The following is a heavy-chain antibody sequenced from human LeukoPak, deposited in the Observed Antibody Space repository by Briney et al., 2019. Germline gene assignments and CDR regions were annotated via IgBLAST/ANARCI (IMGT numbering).Heavy chain of an antibody. Sequence: SETLSLTCTVSGGSISSYYWSWIRQPPGKGLEWIGYIYTSGSTNYNPSLKSRVTIPVDTSKNQFSLKLSSVTAADTAVYYCAVGGLERPGYFDYWGQGTLVTVSS. CDR3: AVGGLERPGYFDY. V-gene: IGHV4-4*09. CDR1: GGSISSYY. J-gene: IGHJ4*02. CDR2: IYTSGST. D-gene: IGHD1-1*01.